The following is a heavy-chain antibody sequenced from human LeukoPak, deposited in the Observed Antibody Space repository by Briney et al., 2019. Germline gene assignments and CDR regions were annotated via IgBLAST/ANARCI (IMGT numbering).Heavy chain of an antibody. CDR1: GYTFTGYY. D-gene: IGHD3-22*01. CDR3: ARDSLYYYDRSGYLSDLNWYFDL. J-gene: IGHJ2*01. V-gene: IGHV1-2*02. Sequence: GASVKVSCKASGYTFTGYYLHWVRQAPGQGLEWMGWINPNSGGTNYAQKFQGRVTMTRDTSISTAYMELNSLRSDDTAVYYCARDSLYYYDRSGYLSDLNWYFDLWGRGTLVTVSS. CDR2: INPNSGGT.